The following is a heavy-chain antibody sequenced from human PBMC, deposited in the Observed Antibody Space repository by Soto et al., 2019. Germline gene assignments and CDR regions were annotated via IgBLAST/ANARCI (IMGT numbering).Heavy chain of an antibody. Sequence: EVQLLESGGGLVQPGGSLRLSCAGSGFSFSSYAMNWVRQAPGKGLEWVSGISGSGDSTHFADSVKGRFTISRDNSKNTLYMKMSSLRAEDTAVYYCAKARWLQSAGGGSDYWGQGTLVTVSS. V-gene: IGHV3-23*01. J-gene: IGHJ4*02. CDR2: ISGSGDST. D-gene: IGHD5-12*01. CDR1: GFSFSSYA. CDR3: AKARWLQSAGGGSDY.